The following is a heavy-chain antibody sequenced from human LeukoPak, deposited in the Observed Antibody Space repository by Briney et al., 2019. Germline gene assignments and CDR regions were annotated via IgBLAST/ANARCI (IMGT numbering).Heavy chain of an antibody. D-gene: IGHD6-6*01. V-gene: IGHV1-69*01. Sequence: SVKVSCKASGGTFSSYAISWVRQAPGQGLEWMGGIIPIFGTANYAQKFQGRVTITADESTNTAYMELSSLRSEDTAVYYCARPYSSSSYYYGMNVWGQGTTVTVSS. J-gene: IGHJ6*02. CDR3: ARPYSSSSYYYGMNV. CDR2: IIPIFGTA. CDR1: GGTFSSYA.